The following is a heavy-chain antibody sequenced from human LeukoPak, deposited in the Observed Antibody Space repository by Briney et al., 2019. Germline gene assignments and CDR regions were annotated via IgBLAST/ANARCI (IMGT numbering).Heavy chain of an antibody. D-gene: IGHD5-12*01. J-gene: IGHJ3*02. V-gene: IGHV4-31*03. CDR1: GGSISSGGYY. CDR2: IYYSGST. CDR3: ARVAVDIVATSKDAFDI. Sequence: SETLSLTCTVSGGSISSGGYYWSWIRQHPGKGLEWIGYIYYSGSTYYNPSLKSRVTISVDTSKNQFSLKLSSVTAADTAVYYCARVAVDIVATSKDAFDIWGQGTMVTVSS.